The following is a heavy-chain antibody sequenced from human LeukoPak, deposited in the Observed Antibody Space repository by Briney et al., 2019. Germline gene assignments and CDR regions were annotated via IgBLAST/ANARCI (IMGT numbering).Heavy chain of an antibody. J-gene: IGHJ4*02. CDR2: INPNSGGT. V-gene: IGHV1-2*06. Sequence: ASVKVSCKASGYTFTGYYMHWVRQVPGQGLEWMGRINPNSGGTYYAQKFQDRVTMTRDTSISTAYMELNRLTSDDTAVYYCSASFSGYDRLFDYWGQGTLVTVSS. D-gene: IGHD5-12*01. CDR1: GYTFTGYY. CDR3: SASFSGYDRLFDY.